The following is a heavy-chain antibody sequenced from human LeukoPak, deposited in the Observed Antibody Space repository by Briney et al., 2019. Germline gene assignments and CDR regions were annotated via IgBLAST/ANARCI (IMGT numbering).Heavy chain of an antibody. Sequence: ASVKVSCKASGYTFTSYGISWVRQAPGQGLEWMGWISAYNGNTNYAQKLQGRVIMTTDTSTSTAYMELRSLRSDDTAVYYCARARPVDNMIVDSEGFDYWGQGTLVTVSS. CDR1: GYTFTSYG. V-gene: IGHV1-18*01. J-gene: IGHJ4*02. CDR3: ARARPVDNMIVDSEGFDY. CDR2: ISAYNGNT. D-gene: IGHD3-22*01.